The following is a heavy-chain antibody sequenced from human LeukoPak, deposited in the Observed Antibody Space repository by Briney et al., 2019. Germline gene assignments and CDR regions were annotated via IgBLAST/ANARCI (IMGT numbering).Heavy chain of an antibody. V-gene: IGHV4-39*01. Sequence: SETLSLTCTVSGGSISSSSYYWGWIRQPPGKGLEWIGSIYYSGSTYYNPSLKSRVTISVDTSTKQFSLNLSSVSAADTAVYYCARHREWELLPYFDYWGQGTLVTVSS. D-gene: IGHD1-26*01. CDR2: IYYSGST. CDR3: ARHREWELLPYFDY. CDR1: GGSISSSSYY. J-gene: IGHJ4*02.